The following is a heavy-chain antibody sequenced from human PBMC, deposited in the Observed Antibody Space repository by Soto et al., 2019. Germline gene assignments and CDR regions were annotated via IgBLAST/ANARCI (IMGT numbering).Heavy chain of an antibody. CDR2: INPDSGDK. J-gene: IGHJ4*02. D-gene: IGHD2-21*02. CDR1: GYTFTAYY. Sequence: QVQLVQSGTEVKKPGASVKVSCEASGYTFTAYYIHWVRQAPGQVLEWMGWINPDSGDKSYAQNFKGRATMTRDTSFGPAYMELSSLRSDDPAIYYCARDPGDRTFESWGQGTLVNVSS. V-gene: IGHV1-2*02. CDR3: ARDPGDRTFES.